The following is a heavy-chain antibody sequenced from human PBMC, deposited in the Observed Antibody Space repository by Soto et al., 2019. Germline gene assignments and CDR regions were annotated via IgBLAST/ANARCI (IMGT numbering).Heavy chain of an antibody. CDR3: ARGSGGRLRPYYYYYYMDV. Sequence: EVQLVESGGGLVQPGGSLRLSCAASGFTFSSYWMHWVRQAPGKGLVWVSRINSDGSSTSYADSVKGRFTISRDNAKNTLYLQMNSLRAEDTAVYYCARGSGGRLRPYYYYYYMDVWGKGTTVTVSS. J-gene: IGHJ6*03. D-gene: IGHD4-17*01. V-gene: IGHV3-74*01. CDR1: GFTFSSYW. CDR2: INSDGSST.